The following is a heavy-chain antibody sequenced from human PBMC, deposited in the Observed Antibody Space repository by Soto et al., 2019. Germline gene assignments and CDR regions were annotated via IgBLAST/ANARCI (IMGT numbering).Heavy chain of an antibody. D-gene: IGHD2-2*01. Sequence: QVQLVESGGGVVQPGRSLRLSCAASGFTFSRYGMHWVRQAPGKGLEWVAFISYDGSNKYYADSVKGRFTISRDNSKNTLYLQMNSLRAEDTAVYYCARVVPAAMYYYYGMDVWGQGTTFTVSS. CDR3: ARVVPAAMYYYYGMDV. J-gene: IGHJ6*02. CDR2: ISYDGSNK. CDR1: GFTFSRYG. V-gene: IGHV3-30*03.